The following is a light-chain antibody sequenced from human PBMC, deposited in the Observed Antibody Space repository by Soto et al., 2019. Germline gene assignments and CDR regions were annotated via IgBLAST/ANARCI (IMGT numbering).Light chain of an antibody. CDR2: EVS. V-gene: IGLV2-14*01. Sequence: QSALTQPASVSGSPGQSITISCTGTSSDVGRYNYVSWYQQHPGKAPKLMIYEVSNRPSGVSNRFSGSKSGNTASLTISGLQAEDEADYYFSSYTSGSTYVFGTGTKLTVL. J-gene: IGLJ1*01. CDR1: SSDVGRYNY. CDR3: SSYTSGSTYV.